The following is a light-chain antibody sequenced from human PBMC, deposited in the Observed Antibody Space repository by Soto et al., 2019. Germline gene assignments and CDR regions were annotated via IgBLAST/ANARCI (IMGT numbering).Light chain of an antibody. CDR3: QAYDSGLSGVV. CDR1: SSNIRAGYD. Sequence: QSVLTQPPSVSGAPGPWVTLSCTGSSSNIRAGYDVHWYQQRQGTAPRLPIYASSNRPSEVPDRFSGSYSRTPASLAITGLQADDGADYCCQAYDSGLSGVVFGGGTKLTVL. J-gene: IGLJ2*01. V-gene: IGLV1-40*01. CDR2: ASS.